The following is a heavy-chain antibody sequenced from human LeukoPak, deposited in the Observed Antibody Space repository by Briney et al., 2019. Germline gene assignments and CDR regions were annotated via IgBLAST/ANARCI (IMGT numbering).Heavy chain of an antibody. Sequence: GGSLRLSCAASGFTFSSYWMHWVRQAPGKGLVWVSRINSDGSSTSYADSVKGRFTISRDNAKNTLYLQMNSLRAEGTAVYYCARESAAAGTLDYYYYMDVWGKGTTVTISS. CDR1: GFTFSSYW. CDR3: ARESAAAGTLDYYYYMDV. D-gene: IGHD6-13*01. CDR2: INSDGSST. V-gene: IGHV3-74*01. J-gene: IGHJ6*03.